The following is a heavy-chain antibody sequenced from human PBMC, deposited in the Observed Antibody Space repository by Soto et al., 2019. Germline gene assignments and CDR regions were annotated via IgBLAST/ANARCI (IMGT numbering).Heavy chain of an antibody. CDR3: AKDGADIVVVVAATLSGMDV. V-gene: IGHV3-23*01. CDR1: GFTFSSYA. Sequence: GESLKISCAASGFTFSSYAMSWVRQAPGKGLEWVSAISGSGGSTYYADSVKGRFTISRDNSKNTLYLQMNSLRAEDTAVYYCAKDGADIVVVVAATLSGMDVWGQGTTVTVSS. CDR2: ISGSGGST. J-gene: IGHJ6*02. D-gene: IGHD2-15*01.